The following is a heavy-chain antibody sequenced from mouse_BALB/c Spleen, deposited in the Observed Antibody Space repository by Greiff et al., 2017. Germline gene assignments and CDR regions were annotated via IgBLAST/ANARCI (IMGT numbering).Heavy chain of an antibody. D-gene: IGHD1-1*01. Sequence: EVKLMESGPGLVKPSQSLSLTCTVTGYSITSDYAWNWIRQFPGNQLEWMGYISYSGSTSYNPSLKSRISITRDTSKNQFFLQLNSVTTEDTATYYCARCNYGSSWYFDVWGAGTTVTVSS. J-gene: IGHJ1*01. CDR2: ISYSGST. CDR1: GYSITSDYA. V-gene: IGHV3-2*02. CDR3: ARCNYGSSWYFDV.